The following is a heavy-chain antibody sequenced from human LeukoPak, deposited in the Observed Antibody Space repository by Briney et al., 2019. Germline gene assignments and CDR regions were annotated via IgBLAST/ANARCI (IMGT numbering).Heavy chain of an antibody. V-gene: IGHV3-48*04. CDR3: ARSWLVYYWYYGMDV. D-gene: IGHD5/OR15-5a*01. J-gene: IGHJ6*02. CDR1: GLRFSNYN. CDR2: ISATTGTT. Sequence: GSLRLSCVASGLRFSNYNMNWVRQAPGKGPEWVSYISATTGTTYYADSVKGRFTISRDNAKNSLYLQMNSLRAEDTAVYYCARSWLVYYWYYGMDVWGQGTTVTVSS.